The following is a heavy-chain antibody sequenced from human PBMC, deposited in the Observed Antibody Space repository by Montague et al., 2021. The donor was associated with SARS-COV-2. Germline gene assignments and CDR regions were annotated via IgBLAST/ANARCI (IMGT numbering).Heavy chain of an antibody. CDR3: AHRQSRQWLAGGYFDY. V-gene: IGHV2-5*02. D-gene: IGHD6-19*01. Sequence: PALVKPTQTLTLTCTFSGFSLSTSGVGVGWIRQPPGKALEWLALIYWDDDKRYSPSLKSRLTITKDTSKNQVVLTMTNMDPVDTATYCSAHRQSRQWLAGGYFDYWGQGTLVTVSS. CDR1: GFSLSTSGVG. CDR2: IYWDDDK. J-gene: IGHJ4*02.